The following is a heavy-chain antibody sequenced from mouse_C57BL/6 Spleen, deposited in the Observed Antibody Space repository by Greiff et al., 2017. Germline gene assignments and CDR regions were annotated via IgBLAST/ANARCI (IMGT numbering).Heavy chain of an antibody. J-gene: IGHJ3*01. CDR1: GYSITSGYY. V-gene: IGHV3-6*01. CDR2: ISYDGSN. Sequence: VQLKESGPGLVKPSQSLSLTCSVTGYSITSGYYWNWIRQFPGNKLEWMGYISYDGSNNYNPSLKNRISITRDTSKNQFFLKLNSVTTEDTATXYCARDHLFAYWGQGTLVTVSA. CDR3: ARDHLFAY.